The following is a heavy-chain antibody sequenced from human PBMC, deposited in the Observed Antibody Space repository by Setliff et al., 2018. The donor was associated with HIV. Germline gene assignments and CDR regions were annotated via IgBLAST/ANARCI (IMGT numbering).Heavy chain of an antibody. V-gene: IGHV3-21*01. Sequence: GVLRLSCTVSGFTFISSTMNWVRQAPGKGLEWVASISSSGSYIHYADSLKGRFTISRDNAKNSQYLLMSDLRAEDTAVYYCAAVFTGEPGRSLDYWGQGTPVTVSS. J-gene: IGHJ4*02. CDR1: GFTFISST. CDR2: ISSSGSYI. D-gene: IGHD1-26*01. CDR3: AAVFTGEPGRSLDY.